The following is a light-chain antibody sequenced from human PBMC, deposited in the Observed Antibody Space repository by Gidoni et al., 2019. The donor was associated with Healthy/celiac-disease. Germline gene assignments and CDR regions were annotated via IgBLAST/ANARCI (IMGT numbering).Light chain of an antibody. J-gene: IGKJ1*01. CDR2: GAA. CDR1: QRLSSH. CDR3: QQYNNWHTWT. V-gene: IGKV3-15*01. Sequence: EIVMTQSPATPSVSPGERASLSCRASQRLSSHLAWYQQKPGQAPRLLIYGAATRATGSPPRFSGSGCGTEFTLTISSLQSEDFAVYYCQQYNNWHTWTFGQGTKVEIK.